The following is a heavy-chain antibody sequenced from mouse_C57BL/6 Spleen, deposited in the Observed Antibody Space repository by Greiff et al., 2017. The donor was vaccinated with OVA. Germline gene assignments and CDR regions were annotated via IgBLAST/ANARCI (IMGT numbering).Heavy chain of an antibody. CDR1: EYEFPSYD. CDR3: AGGGGYSNYEYFDV. Sequence: EVKLVESGGGLVQPGESLKLSCESNEYEFPSYDMSWVRQTPEQRLELVAAINSDGGSTYYPDTMESRFIITRDNTKITLYLQMSSLRSEDTTLYYCAGGGGYSNYEYFDVWGTGTTVTVSS. CDR2: INSDGGST. J-gene: IGHJ1*03. V-gene: IGHV5-2*03. D-gene: IGHD2-5*01.